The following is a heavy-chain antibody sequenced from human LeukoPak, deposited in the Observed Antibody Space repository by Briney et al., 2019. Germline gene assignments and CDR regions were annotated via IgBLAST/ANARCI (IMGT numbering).Heavy chain of an antibody. CDR2: IYYSGST. Sequence: PSETLSLTCTVSGGSISSSSYYWGWIRQPPGKGLEWIGSIYYSGSTYYNPSLKSRVTISVGTSKNQFSLKLSSVTAADTAAYYCARGSFDDFWSGYYNGYFDFWGQGTLVTVSS. CDR3: ARGSFDDFWSGYYNGYFDF. D-gene: IGHD3-3*01. J-gene: IGHJ4*02. CDR1: GGSISSSSYY. V-gene: IGHV4-39*07.